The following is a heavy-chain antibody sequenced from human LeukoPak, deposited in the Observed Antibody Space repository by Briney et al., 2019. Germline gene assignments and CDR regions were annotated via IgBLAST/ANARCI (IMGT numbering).Heavy chain of an antibody. CDR3: ARGRSITLLRGVAMSDGFDI. V-gene: IGHV3-21*06. Sequence: GGSLRLSCEASGFTFSNYGMNWVRQAPGKGLEWVSFTDTSGNYIYYGDSVKGRFTISRDNARNLLFLQMNGLRAEDTAVYYCARGRSITLLRGVAMSDGFDIWGQGAMVTVSS. D-gene: IGHD3-10*01. J-gene: IGHJ3*02. CDR2: TDTSGNYI. CDR1: GFTFSNYG.